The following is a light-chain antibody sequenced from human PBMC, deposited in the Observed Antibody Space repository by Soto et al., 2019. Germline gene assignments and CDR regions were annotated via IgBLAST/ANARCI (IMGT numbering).Light chain of an antibody. CDR1: QSVSSSY. CDR3: QQSYSTPYT. V-gene: IGKV3-20*01. Sequence: EIVLTQSPGTLSSSPGERATLSCRASQSVSSSYFAWYQQKPGQAPRLLIYAASSRATGIPDRFSGSGSGTDFTLTISRLEPEDFATYYCQQSYSTPYTFGQGTKLEIK. J-gene: IGKJ2*01. CDR2: AAS.